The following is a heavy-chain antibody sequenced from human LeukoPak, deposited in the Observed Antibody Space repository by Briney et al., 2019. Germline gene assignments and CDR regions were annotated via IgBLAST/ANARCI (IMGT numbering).Heavy chain of an antibody. D-gene: IGHD3-22*01. J-gene: IGHJ3*02. CDR1: GVSFSSGSYH. CDR3: ARGFGYYDSSGYNFVWAFDI. Sequence: SETLSLTCTVSGVSFSSGSYHWSWIRQPAGKGLEWVGRIYTGGNTNYNPSLTSRVTISVDTSKNQFSLKLNSMTAADTAVYYCARGFGYYDSSGYNFVWAFDIWGQGTMVTVSS. V-gene: IGHV4-61*02. CDR2: IYTGGNT.